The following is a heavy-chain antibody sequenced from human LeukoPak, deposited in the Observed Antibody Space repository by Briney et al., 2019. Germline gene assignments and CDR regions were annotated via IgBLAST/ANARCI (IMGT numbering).Heavy chain of an antibody. V-gene: IGHV1-69*13. CDR2: IIPIFGTA. Sequence: GASVKVSCKASGGTFSSYAISWVRQAPGQGLEWMGGIIPIFGTANYAQKFQGRVTITADESTSTAYMELSSLRSEDTAVYYCAREYCSSTSCWVNYYYYRDVWGKGTTVTVSS. CDR1: GGTFSSYA. J-gene: IGHJ6*03. D-gene: IGHD2-2*01. CDR3: AREYCSSTSCWVNYYYYRDV.